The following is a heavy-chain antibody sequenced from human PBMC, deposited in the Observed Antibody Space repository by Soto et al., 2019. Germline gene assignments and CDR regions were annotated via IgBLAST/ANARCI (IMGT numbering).Heavy chain of an antibody. CDR2: VRGDNGHT. J-gene: IGHJ5*02. V-gene: IGHV1-18*01. D-gene: IGHD2-15*01. Sequence: QVQLVQSGAEVKKPGASVKVSCKASGYTFTTHGISWVRQVPGQGLEWMGWVRGDNGHTNYAQSLQGRVTMTTGTSTNTAYMELRSLRSDDTAVYYCARDLGYCRSGTCYREWFDPWGQGTLVTVSS. CDR3: ARDLGYCRSGTCYREWFDP. CDR1: GYTFTTHG.